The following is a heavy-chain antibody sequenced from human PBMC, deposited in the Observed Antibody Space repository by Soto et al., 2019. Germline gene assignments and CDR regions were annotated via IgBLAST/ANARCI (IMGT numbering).Heavy chain of an antibody. J-gene: IGHJ5*02. D-gene: IGHD3-10*02. Sequence: QITLKESGPTLVKPTQTLTLTCTFSGLSLSTSGEAVGWIRQPPGKALEWLALIYWDDDKRYNPTLKTRLTITKATSKNQLVLTLTTMDPVDTATYYCAHYVSTSPAGWFDPWGQGILVTVSS. CDR1: GLSLSTSGEA. V-gene: IGHV2-5*02. CDR2: IYWDDDK. CDR3: AHYVSTSPAGWFDP.